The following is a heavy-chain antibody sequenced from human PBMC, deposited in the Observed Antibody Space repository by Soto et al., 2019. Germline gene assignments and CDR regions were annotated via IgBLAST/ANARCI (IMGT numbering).Heavy chain of an antibody. CDR2: IWYDGSNK. V-gene: IGHV3-33*01. Sequence: PGGYLRLSCAASGFTFSSYGMHWVRQAPGKGLEWVAVIWYDGSNKYYADSVKGRFTISRDNSKNTLYLQMNSLRAEDTAVYYCARGLIDGYNFYYYYGMDVWGQGTTVTVSS. CDR3: ARGLIDGYNFYYYYGMDV. CDR1: GFTFSSYG. J-gene: IGHJ6*02. D-gene: IGHD1-1*01.